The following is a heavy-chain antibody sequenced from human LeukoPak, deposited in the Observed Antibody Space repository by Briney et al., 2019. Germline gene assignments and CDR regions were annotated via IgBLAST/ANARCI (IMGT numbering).Heavy chain of an antibody. J-gene: IGHJ4*02. CDR1: GGSISSYY. D-gene: IGHD2-15*01. CDR2: INHSGST. CDR3: ARGLVGYCSGGSCYSKGLHYFDY. V-gene: IGHV4-34*01. Sequence: SETLSLTCTVSGGSISSYYWSWIRQPPGKGLGWIGEINHSGSTNYNPSLKSRVTISVDTSKNQFSLKLSSVTAADTAVYYCARGLVGYCSGGSCYSKGLHYFDYWGQGTLVTVSS.